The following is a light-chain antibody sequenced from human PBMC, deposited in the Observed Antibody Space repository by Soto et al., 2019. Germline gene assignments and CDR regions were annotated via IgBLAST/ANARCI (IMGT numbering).Light chain of an antibody. Sequence: QSALTQPASVSGSPGQSITISCTGTSSDVGGYNYVSWYQQHPGKAPKLIISEVSNRPSGVSTRFSGSKSGNTASLTISGLQAEDEADYYCTSYTSTISHVLFGGGTMLTVL. V-gene: IGLV2-14*03. CDR3: TSYTSTISHVL. CDR2: EVS. CDR1: SSDVGGYNY. J-gene: IGLJ2*01.